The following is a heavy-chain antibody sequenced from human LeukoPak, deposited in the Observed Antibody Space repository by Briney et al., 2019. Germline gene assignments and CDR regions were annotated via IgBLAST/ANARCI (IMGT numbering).Heavy chain of an antibody. CDR2: IGTAGDT. D-gene: IGHD3-22*01. CDR1: GFTFSSYD. J-gene: IGHJ3*02. Sequence: GSLRLSCAASGFTFSSYDMHWVRQATGKGLEWVSAIGTAGDTYHPGSVKGRFTISRENAKNSLYLQMNSLRAGDTAVYYCARASYYDTRGAFDIWGQGTMVTVSS. CDR3: ARASYYDTRGAFDI. V-gene: IGHV3-13*01.